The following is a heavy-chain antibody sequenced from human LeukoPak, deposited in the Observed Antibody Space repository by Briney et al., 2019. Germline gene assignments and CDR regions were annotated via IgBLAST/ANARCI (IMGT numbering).Heavy chain of an antibody. CDR3: AKDIWLGQNRFFDY. V-gene: IGHV3-30*02. D-gene: IGHD3-10*01. CDR2: IRYDGTEQ. CDR1: EFSFSSYW. J-gene: IGHJ4*02. Sequence: GGSLRLSCAASEFSFSSYWLSWVRQAPGKGLEWVSVIRYDGTEQSYADSVKGRFTISRDNSKNTVYLQMNSLRDEDTATYYCAKDIWLGQNRFFDYWGQGTLVTVSS.